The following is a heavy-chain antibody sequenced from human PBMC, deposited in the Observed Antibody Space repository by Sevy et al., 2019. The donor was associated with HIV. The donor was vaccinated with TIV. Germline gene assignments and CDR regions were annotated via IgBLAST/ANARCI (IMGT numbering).Heavy chain of an antibody. CDR2: ISPYDGNV. CDR1: GYTFSRYA. V-gene: IGHV1-18*01. J-gene: IGHJ6*02. Sequence: ASVKVSCKASGYTFSRYAISWVRQAPGQGLEWMGWISPYDGNVNYAQKFQDRVTLTTDTSTTTAYMDLRSLRSDDTAVYYCTRDYYYGSGSYSYYNVMDVWGQGTTVTVSS. D-gene: IGHD3-10*01. CDR3: TRDYYYGSGSYSYYNVMDV.